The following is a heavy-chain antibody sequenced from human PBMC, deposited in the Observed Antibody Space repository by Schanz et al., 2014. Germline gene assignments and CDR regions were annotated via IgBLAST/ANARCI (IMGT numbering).Heavy chain of an antibody. Sequence: EVQLVESGGGLVQPGRSLRLSCAASGFNFGSHGMHWVRQAPGKGLEWVSAISGSGGSTYYADSVKGRFTISRDNAKNSLFLQMNSLRAEDTAVYYCARAGYDADNWFDPWGQGTLVTVSS. J-gene: IGHJ5*02. CDR3: ARAGYDADNWFDP. CDR2: ISGSGGST. CDR1: GFNFGSHG. V-gene: IGHV3-48*01. D-gene: IGHD2-2*01.